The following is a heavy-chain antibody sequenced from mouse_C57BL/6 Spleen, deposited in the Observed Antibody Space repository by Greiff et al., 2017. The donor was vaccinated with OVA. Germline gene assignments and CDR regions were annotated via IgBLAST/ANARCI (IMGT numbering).Heavy chain of an antibody. CDR1: GFNIKDYY. Sequence: EVKLVESGAELVRPGASVKLSCTASGFNIKDYYMHWVKQRPEQGLEWIGRIDPEDGDTEYAPKFQGKATMTADTSSNTAYLQLSSLTSEDTAVYYCTGIYYYGSSSAWFAYWGQGTLVTVSA. D-gene: IGHD1-1*01. CDR2: IDPEDGDT. CDR3: TGIYYYGSSSAWFAY. V-gene: IGHV14-1*01. J-gene: IGHJ3*01.